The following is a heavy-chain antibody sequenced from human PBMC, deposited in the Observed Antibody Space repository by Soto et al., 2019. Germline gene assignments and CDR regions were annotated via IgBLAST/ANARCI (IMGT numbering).Heavy chain of an antibody. J-gene: IGHJ5*02. V-gene: IGHV4-39*01. CDR1: GDSGNNNGFY. D-gene: IGHD3-3*01. Sequence: ILCLTWTVAGDSGNNNGFYWAWIRQPPGKGLEWVVTIFYSGTTYHNPSLKGRVTASVDRSENQFSLKLTSVTASDTAVYYCARLDFRSGYYGGRFDPWGQGTLVTVSS. CDR2: IFYSGTT. CDR3: ARLDFRSGYYGGRFDP.